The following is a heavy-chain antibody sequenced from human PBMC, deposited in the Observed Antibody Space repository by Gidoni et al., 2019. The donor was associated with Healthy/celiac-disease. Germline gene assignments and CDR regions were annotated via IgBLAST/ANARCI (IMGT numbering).Heavy chain of an antibody. D-gene: IGHD6-13*01. J-gene: IGHJ6*02. CDR1: GYTFTGYY. CDR3: ARGSTAAASNYYYYYGMDV. Sequence: QVQLVQSGAEVKKPGASVKVSCQASGYTFTGYYMHWVRQAPGQGLEWMGWINPNSGGTNYAQKFQGRVTMTRDTSISTAYMELSRLRSDDTAVYYCARGSTAAASNYYYYYGMDVWGQGTTVTVSS. CDR2: INPNSGGT. V-gene: IGHV1-2*02.